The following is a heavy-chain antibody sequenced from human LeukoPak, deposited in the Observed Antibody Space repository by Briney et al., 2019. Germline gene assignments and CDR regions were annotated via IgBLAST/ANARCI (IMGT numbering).Heavy chain of an antibody. J-gene: IGHJ4*02. CDR3: ARDPIAAAGYY. CDR1: GFTFSSNY. Sequence: GGSLRLSCAASGFTFSSNYMSWVRQAPGKGLEWVSVIYSGGSTYYSDSVKGRFTISRDNSKNTLYLQMNSLRAEDTAVYYCARDPIAAAGYYWGQGTLVTVSS. V-gene: IGHV3-66*01. CDR2: IYSGGST. D-gene: IGHD6-13*01.